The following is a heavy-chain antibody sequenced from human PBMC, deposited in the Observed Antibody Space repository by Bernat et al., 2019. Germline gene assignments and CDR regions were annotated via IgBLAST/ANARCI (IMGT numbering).Heavy chain of an antibody. Sequence: EVHLEQSGAEVKKPGESLKISCKGSGYRFTSYWIGRVRQVPGKGLEWMGIIYPSDSDTRYSPSFRGQVTISADKSINTTYLQWNSLRASDTAMYYCARQRGSYHGPLDYWGQGTLVTVSS. D-gene: IGHD1-26*01. CDR2: IYPSDSDT. CDR1: GYRFTSYW. V-gene: IGHV5-51*01. J-gene: IGHJ4*02. CDR3: ARQRGSYHGPLDY.